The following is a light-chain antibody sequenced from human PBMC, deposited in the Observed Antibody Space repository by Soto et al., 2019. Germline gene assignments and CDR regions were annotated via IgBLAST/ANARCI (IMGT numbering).Light chain of an antibody. Sequence: QLVLTQSPSASASLGASVKLTCTLSSGHSNYAIAWHQQHPEKGPRFLMKLNSDGSHSKGDGIPDRFSGSSSGAERYLTVSSLQSEDEADYYCQTWGTGIWVFGGGTKLTVL. J-gene: IGLJ3*02. CDR2: LNSDGSH. CDR3: QTWGTGIWV. CDR1: SGHSNYA. V-gene: IGLV4-69*01.